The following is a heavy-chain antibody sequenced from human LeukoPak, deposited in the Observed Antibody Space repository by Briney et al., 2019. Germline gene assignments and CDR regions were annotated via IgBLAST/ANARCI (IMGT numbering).Heavy chain of an antibody. J-gene: IGHJ4*02. CDR3: ASPNDCGDQFYFDF. Sequence: GGSLRLSCATSGFTFSSSAMHWVRQASGKGLEWVGHIRSKANTYATTYAASVKGRFTISRDDSKNTGYLQMNSLKSEGTAVYYCASPNDCGDQFYFDFWGQGTLVTVSS. CDR2: IRSKANTYAT. CDR1: GFTFSSSA. V-gene: IGHV3-73*01. D-gene: IGHD4-17*01.